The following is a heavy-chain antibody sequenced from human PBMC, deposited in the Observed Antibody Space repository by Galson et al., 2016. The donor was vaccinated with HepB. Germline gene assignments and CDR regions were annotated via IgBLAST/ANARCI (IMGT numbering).Heavy chain of an antibody. V-gene: IGHV3-15*01. CDR1: GFTFSNAW. CDR2: IKSKTGGGTT. Sequence: SLRLSCAASGFTFSNAWMSWVRQAPGKGLEWVGRIKSKTGGGTTDYAAPVKGRSSISRDDSKNTLYLQMNSLKTEDTAVYYCRYGMDVWGQGTTVTVSS. CDR3: RYGMDV. J-gene: IGHJ6*02.